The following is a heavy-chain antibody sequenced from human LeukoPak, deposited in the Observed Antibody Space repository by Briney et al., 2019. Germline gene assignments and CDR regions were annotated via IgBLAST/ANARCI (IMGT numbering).Heavy chain of an antibody. CDR1: GFTFGSYA. CDR2: ISGSGGST. V-gene: IGHV3-23*01. J-gene: IGHJ4*02. D-gene: IGHD3-16*01. CDR3: GVIAFGRFDY. Sequence: GGSLRLSCAASGFTFGSYAMSWVRQAPGKGLEWVSAISGSGGSTYYADSVKGRFTISRDNSKNTLYLQMNSLRAEDTAVYCCGVIAFGRFDYWGQGTLVTVSS.